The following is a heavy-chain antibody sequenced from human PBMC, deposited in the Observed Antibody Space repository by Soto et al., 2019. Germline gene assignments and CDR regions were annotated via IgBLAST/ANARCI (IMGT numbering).Heavy chain of an antibody. CDR3: ARVPIAVAGVYYYGMDV. D-gene: IGHD6-19*01. CDR2: IYPGDSDT. Sequence: GESLKISCKGSGYSFTSYWIGWVRQMPGKGLEWMGIIYPGDSDTRYSPSFQGQVTISADKSISTAYLQWSSLKASDTAMYYCARVPIAVAGVYYYGMDVWGQGTTVTVSS. V-gene: IGHV5-51*01. CDR1: GYSFTSYW. J-gene: IGHJ6*02.